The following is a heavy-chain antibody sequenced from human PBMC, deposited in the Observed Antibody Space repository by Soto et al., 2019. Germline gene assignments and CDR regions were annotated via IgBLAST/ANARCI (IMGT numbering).Heavy chain of an antibody. CDR2: IIPIFGTA. CDR3: ARDWASVVMGGNWFDP. Sequence: QVQLVQSGAEVKKPGSSVKVSCNASGGTFSSYAISWVRQAPGQGLEWMGGIIPIFGTANYAQKVQGRVTITADDSTSTAYMELSSLRSEDTAVYYCARDWASVVMGGNWFDPLCQGPLVTVSS. CDR1: GGTFSSYA. D-gene: IGHD2-15*01. V-gene: IGHV1-69*01. J-gene: IGHJ5*02.